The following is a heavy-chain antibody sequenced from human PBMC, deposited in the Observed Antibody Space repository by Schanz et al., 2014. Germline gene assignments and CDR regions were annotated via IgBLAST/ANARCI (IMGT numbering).Heavy chain of an antibody. J-gene: IGHJ4*02. CDR1: GYTFTTYG. D-gene: IGHD5-12*01. Sequence: QVQLVQSGREVKKPGASVKVSCKASGYTFTTYGIIWVRQAPGQGLEWMGWISAYNGHTNYAQKFQGRVTFTADKSTSTAFLEVNSLRSEDTAVYYCARTGYDPSLTHWGQGTLVTVSS. CDR2: ISAYNGHT. V-gene: IGHV1-18*01. CDR3: ARTGYDPSLTH.